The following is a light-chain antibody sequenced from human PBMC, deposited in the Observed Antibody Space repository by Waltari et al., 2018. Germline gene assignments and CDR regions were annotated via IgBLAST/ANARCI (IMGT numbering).Light chain of an antibody. J-gene: IGLJ1*01. CDR3: SSYTSSSTLEV. Sequence: QSSLTQPASVSGSPEQSIPIPSTLTSSDGIRYNYVSWFQQHPGKAPKFMLYDLCNRPSCVSHRFSGAKSGNTASLTISGLQAEDEADFYCSSYTSSSTLEVFGTGTKVTVL. V-gene: IGLV2-14*03. CDR1: SSDGIRYNY. CDR2: DLC.